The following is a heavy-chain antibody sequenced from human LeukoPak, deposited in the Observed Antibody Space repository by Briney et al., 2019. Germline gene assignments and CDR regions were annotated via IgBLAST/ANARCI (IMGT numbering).Heavy chain of an antibody. CDR1: GYTFTGYY. V-gene: IGHV1-2*02. D-gene: IGHD5-18*01. CDR2: INPNSGGT. Sequence: ASVKVSCKASGYTFTGYYMHWVRQAPGQGLEWMGWINPNSGGTNYAQKFQGRVTMTRDTSISTAYMEVSRLRSDDTAVYYCAREVXGGYSYXSDYWGQGXLVTVSS. CDR3: AREVXGGYSYXSDY. J-gene: IGHJ4*02.